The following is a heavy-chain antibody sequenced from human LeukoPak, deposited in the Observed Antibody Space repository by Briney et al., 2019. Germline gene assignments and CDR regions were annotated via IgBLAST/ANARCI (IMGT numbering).Heavy chain of an antibody. CDR1: GGPISSNGYS. J-gene: IGHJ6*02. Sequence: SETLSLTCTVSGGPISSNGYSWGWIRHPPGKGLEWIGSIYYSGSTYYNPSLKSRVTISVDTSKNQFSLKLSSVTAADTAMYYCARRAQLPIYGMDVWGQGTTVTVSS. D-gene: IGHD1-1*01. CDR2: IYYSGST. CDR3: ARRAQLPIYGMDV. V-gene: IGHV4-39*01.